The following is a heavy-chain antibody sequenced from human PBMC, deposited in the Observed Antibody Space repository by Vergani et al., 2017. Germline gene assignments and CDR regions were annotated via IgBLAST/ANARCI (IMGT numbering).Heavy chain of an antibody. J-gene: IGHJ6*02. Sequence: QVQLVQSGAEVKKPGASVKVSCKASGYTFTSYYMHWVRQAPGQGLEWMGIINPSGGSTSYAQKFQGRVTITRDMSTSTAYMELSSLRSEDTAVXYCAASSSPYYYYGMDVWGQGTTVTVSS. CDR2: INPSGGST. CDR3: AASSSPYYYYGMDV. V-gene: IGHV1-46*01. CDR1: GYTFTSYY. D-gene: IGHD6-13*01.